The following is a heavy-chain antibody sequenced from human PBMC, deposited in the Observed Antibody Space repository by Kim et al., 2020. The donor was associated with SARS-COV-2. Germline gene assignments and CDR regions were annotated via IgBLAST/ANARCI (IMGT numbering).Heavy chain of an antibody. V-gene: IGHV4-39*01. D-gene: IGHD2-15*01. CDR2: IYYSGST. Sequence: SETLSLTCTVSGGSISSSSYYWGWIRQPPGKGLEWIGSIYYSGSTYYNPSLKSRVTISVDTSKNQFSLKLSSVTAADTAVYYCARQQGVVAASNWFDPWG. J-gene: IGHJ5*02. CDR3: ARQQGVVAASNWFDP. CDR1: GGSISSSSYY.